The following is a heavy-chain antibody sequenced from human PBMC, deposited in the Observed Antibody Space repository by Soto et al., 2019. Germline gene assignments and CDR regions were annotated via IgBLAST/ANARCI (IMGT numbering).Heavy chain of an antibody. CDR2: IYYSGST. J-gene: IGHJ6*02. CDR3: ATQPQLGLVFGSVYPNYYYYGRDV. V-gene: IGHV4-59*01. Sequence: SETLSLTCTVSGGSISSYYWSWIRQPPGKGLEWIGYIYYSGSTNYNPSLKSRVTTSVDTSKNQFSLKLSSVTAADTAVYYCATQPQLGLVFGSVYPNYYYYGRDVWGQGTRVTVSS. CDR1: GGSISSYY. D-gene: IGHD3-3*01.